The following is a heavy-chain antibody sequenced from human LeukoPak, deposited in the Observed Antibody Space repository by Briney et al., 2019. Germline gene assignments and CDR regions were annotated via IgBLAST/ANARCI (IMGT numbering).Heavy chain of an antibody. Sequence: GGSLRLSCAASGFTFSSYAMHWVRQAPGKGLEWVAVISYDGSNKYYADSVKGRFTISRDNSKNTLYLQMNSLRAEDTAVYYCARGSSDSSGYPIYYFDYWGQGTLVTVSS. V-gene: IGHV3-30-3*01. D-gene: IGHD3-22*01. CDR3: ARGSSDSSGYPIYYFDY. CDR1: GFTFSSYA. CDR2: ISYDGSNK. J-gene: IGHJ4*02.